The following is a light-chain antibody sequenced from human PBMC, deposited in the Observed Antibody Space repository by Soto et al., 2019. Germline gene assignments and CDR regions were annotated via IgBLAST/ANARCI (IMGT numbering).Light chain of an antibody. Sequence: DIQMTQSPSSLSASVGDRVTITCRASQSISSYLNRYQQKPAKAPKLLIYAASSLQSGVPSSFSGSGSGTDFTLTISRLQPEDFATYYCQQSDSTPVTFGGGTKVQIK. V-gene: IGKV1-39*01. CDR3: QQSDSTPVT. J-gene: IGKJ4*01. CDR1: QSISSY. CDR2: AAS.